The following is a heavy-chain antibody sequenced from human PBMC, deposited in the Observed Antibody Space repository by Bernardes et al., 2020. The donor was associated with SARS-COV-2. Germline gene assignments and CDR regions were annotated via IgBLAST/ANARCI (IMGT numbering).Heavy chain of an antibody. CDR2: SSAYSGNT. CDR1: GYTFYNFG. D-gene: IGHD2-2*01. V-gene: IGHV1-18*01. Sequence: ASVTVSCKASGYTFYNFGITWVRQAPGQGLEWMGWSSAYSGNTDYAQKFQGRVTMTTDTSTSTAYMELRSLTSDDTAVYYCARDWRGGYCSTTRCYLFDPWGQGTLVTVSS. J-gene: IGHJ5*02. CDR3: ARDWRGGYCSTTRCYLFDP.